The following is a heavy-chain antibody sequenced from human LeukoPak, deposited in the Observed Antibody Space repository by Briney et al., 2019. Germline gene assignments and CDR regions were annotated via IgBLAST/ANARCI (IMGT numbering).Heavy chain of an antibody. CDR3: ARRGYGDYQYYYYYYGMDV. J-gene: IGHJ6*02. CDR2: ISTYNGNT. D-gene: IGHD4-17*01. CDR1: GYTFTSYG. V-gene: IGHV1-18*01. Sequence: ASVKVSCKASGYTFTSYGIIWVRQAPGQGLEWMGWISTYNGNTNYAQKLQGRVTMTTDTSTSTAYMELRSLRSDDTAVYYCARRGYGDYQYYYYYYGMDVWGQGTTVTVSS.